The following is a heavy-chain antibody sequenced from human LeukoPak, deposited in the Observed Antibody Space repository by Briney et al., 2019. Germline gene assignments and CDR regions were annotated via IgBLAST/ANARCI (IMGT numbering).Heavy chain of an antibody. CDR1: GGTFSSYA. V-gene: IGHV1-69*13. CDR3: ATSTPDYYDSSGYFDY. J-gene: IGHJ4*02. Sequence: ASVKVSCKASGGTFSSYAISWVRQAPGQGLEWMGGIIPIFGTANYAQKFQGRVTITADESTSTAYMELSSLRSEDTAVYYCATSTPDYYDSSGYFDYWGQGTLVTVPS. CDR2: IIPIFGTA. D-gene: IGHD3-22*01.